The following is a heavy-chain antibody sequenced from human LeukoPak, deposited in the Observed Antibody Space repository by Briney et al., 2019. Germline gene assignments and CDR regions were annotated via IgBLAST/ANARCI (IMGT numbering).Heavy chain of an antibody. D-gene: IGHD3-9*01. CDR1: GGSFSGYY. Sequence: SETLSLTCAVYGGSFSGYYWSWIRQPPGKGLEWIGEINHSGSTNYNPSLKSRVTISVDTSKNQFSLKLSSVTAADTAVYYCVKGMNGYNIWGQGTMVTVSS. CDR2: INHSGST. J-gene: IGHJ3*02. V-gene: IGHV4-34*01. CDR3: VKGMNGYNI.